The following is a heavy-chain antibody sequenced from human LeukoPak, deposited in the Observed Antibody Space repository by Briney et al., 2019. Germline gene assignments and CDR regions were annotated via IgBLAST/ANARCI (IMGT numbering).Heavy chain of an antibody. CDR3: ARDYNFWSGYRDY. Sequence: SETLSLTCAVYGGSFSGYYWSWIRQPPGKGLEWIGEINHSGSTNDNPSLKSRVTISVDTSKNQFSLKLSSVTAADTAVYYCARDYNFWSGYRDYWGQGTLVTVSS. CDR2: INHSGST. J-gene: IGHJ4*02. CDR1: GGSFSGYY. V-gene: IGHV4-34*01. D-gene: IGHD3-3*01.